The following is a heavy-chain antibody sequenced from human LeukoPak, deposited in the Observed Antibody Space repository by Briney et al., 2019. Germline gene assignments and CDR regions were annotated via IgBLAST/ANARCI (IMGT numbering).Heavy chain of an antibody. CDR2: ISSSSSYI. CDR3: AKGGTTTALYYFDY. J-gene: IGHJ4*02. CDR1: GFTFSSYS. D-gene: IGHD1/OR15-1a*01. Sequence: GGSLRLSCAASGFTFSSYSMNWVRQAPGKGLEWVSSISSSSSYIYYADSVKGRFTISRDNSKNTLYLQMNSLRAEDTGVYYCAKGGTTTALYYFDYWGQGTLVTVSS. V-gene: IGHV3-21*04.